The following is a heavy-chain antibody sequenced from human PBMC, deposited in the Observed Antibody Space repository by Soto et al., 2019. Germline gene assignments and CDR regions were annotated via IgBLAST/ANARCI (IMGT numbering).Heavy chain of an antibody. CDR1: GYTFTSYG. Sequence: ASVKVSCKASGYTFTSYGISWVRQAPGQGLEWMGWISAYNGNTNYAQKLQGRVTMTPDTSTSQAYMELRSLRSDDTAVYYCARETRSGWYDKSDYFDYWGQGTLVTVSS. CDR2: ISAYNGNT. D-gene: IGHD6-19*01. CDR3: ARETRSGWYDKSDYFDY. J-gene: IGHJ4*02. V-gene: IGHV1-18*01.